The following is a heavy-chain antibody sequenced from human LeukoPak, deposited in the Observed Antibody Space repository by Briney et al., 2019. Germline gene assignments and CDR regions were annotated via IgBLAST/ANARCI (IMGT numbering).Heavy chain of an antibody. Sequence: SETLSLTCTVSGYSISSGYYWGWIRQPPGKGLEWIGSIYHSGSTYYNPSLKSRVTISVDTSKNQFSLKLSSVTAADTAVYYCARRRKVRPPYDFWSGPNFEAFDIWGQGTMVTVSS. CDR2: IYHSGST. V-gene: IGHV4-38-2*02. D-gene: IGHD3-3*01. CDR1: GYSISSGYY. J-gene: IGHJ3*02. CDR3: ARRRKVRPPYDFWSGPNFEAFDI.